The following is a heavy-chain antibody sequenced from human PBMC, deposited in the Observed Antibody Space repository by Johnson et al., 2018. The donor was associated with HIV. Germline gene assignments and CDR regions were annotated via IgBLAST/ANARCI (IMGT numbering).Heavy chain of an antibody. CDR3: AKDTGAYYDTFLAFDI. Sequence: VQLVESGGGLVQPGGSLRLSCVGSGFSFSDHFMDWVRQAPGKGLEWVGRIRNKPSSYSTEYAATVKGRFTVSRDDSKNSVYLQMSSLKTEDTAVYYCAKDTGAYYDTFLAFDIWGQGTMVTVSS. CDR2: IRNKPSSYST. CDR1: GFSFSDHF. J-gene: IGHJ3*02. D-gene: IGHD3-22*01. V-gene: IGHV3-72*01.